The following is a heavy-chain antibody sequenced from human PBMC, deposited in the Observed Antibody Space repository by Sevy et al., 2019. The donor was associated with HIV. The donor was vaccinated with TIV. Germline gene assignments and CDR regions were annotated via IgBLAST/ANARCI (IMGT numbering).Heavy chain of an antibody. CDR3: ARGGEAKDFDY. CDR2: IYSGGST. J-gene: IGHJ4*02. CDR1: GFSVRDNY. V-gene: IGHV3-53*01. Sequence: GGSLRLSCVASGFSVRDNYMTWVRQAPGKGLEWVSLIYSGGSTYYADSVKGRFLISRVSSKNTLFLHMNSLRAGETAVYYCARGGEAKDFDYWGRGTLVTVSS. D-gene: IGHD3-16*01.